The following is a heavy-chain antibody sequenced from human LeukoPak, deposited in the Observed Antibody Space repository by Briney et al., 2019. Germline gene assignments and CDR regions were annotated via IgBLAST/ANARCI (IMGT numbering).Heavy chain of an antibody. V-gene: IGHV4-39*01. CDR3: ARHRAHSGSYFDY. CDR1: GGSISSSNYY. J-gene: IGHJ4*02. Sequence: PSETLSLTCAVSGGSISSSNYYWGWIRQPPGKGLEWIGSIYCSGSTYYNPSLKSRVTISVDTSKNYFSLKLNSVTAADRAVYYCARHRAHSGSYFDYWGQGTLVTVSS. D-gene: IGHD6-13*01. CDR2: IYCSGST.